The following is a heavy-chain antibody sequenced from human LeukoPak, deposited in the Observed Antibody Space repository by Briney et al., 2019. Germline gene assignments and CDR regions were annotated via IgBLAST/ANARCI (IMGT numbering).Heavy chain of an antibody. CDR3: ARSGGSYARYYMDV. Sequence: PSETLSLTCTVSGGSISSSSYYWGWIRQPPGKGLEWIGSIYYSGSTYYNPSLKSRVTISVDTSKNQFSLKLSSVTAADTAVYYCARSGGSYARYYMDVWGKGTTVTVSS. CDR1: GGSISSSSYY. D-gene: IGHD1-26*01. J-gene: IGHJ6*03. V-gene: IGHV4-39*01. CDR2: IYYSGST.